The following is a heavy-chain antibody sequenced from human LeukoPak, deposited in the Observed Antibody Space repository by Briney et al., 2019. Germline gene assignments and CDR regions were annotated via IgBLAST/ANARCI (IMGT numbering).Heavy chain of an antibody. CDR3: AKASAYYDILTGYPYYFDY. V-gene: IGHV3-23*01. CDR1: GFTFSSYG. D-gene: IGHD3-9*01. Sequence: SGGSLRLSCAASGFTFSSYGMSWVRQAPGKGLEWVSAISGSGGSTYYADSVKGRFTISRDNSKNTLYLQMNSLRAEDTAVYYCAKASAYYDILTGYPYYFDYWGQGTLVTVSS. CDR2: ISGSGGST. J-gene: IGHJ4*02.